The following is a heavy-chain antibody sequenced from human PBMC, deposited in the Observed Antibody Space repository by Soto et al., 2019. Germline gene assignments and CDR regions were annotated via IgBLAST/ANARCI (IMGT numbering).Heavy chain of an antibody. Sequence: SETLSLTCTVSGGSISSYYWSWIRQPPGKGLEWIGYIYYSGSTNYNPSLKSRVTISVDTSKNQFSLKLSSVTAADPAVYYCERHGFLRYFDLLLDAPSFGGYFDLWGRGTLVT. J-gene: IGHJ2*01. CDR3: ERHGFLRYFDLLLDAPSFGGYFDL. D-gene: IGHD3-9*01. CDR1: GGSISSYY. V-gene: IGHV4-59*08. CDR2: IYYSGST.